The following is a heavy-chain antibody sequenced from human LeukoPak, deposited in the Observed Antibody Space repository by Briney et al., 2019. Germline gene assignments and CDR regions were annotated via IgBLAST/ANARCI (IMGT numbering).Heavy chain of an antibody. J-gene: IGHJ6*02. D-gene: IGHD2-15*01. CDR1: GFTFSSYG. Sequence: GGSLRLSCAASGFTFSSYGMHWVRQAPGKGLEWVAVIWYDGSYKYYADSVKGRFTISRDNSKNTLYLQMNSLRPEDTAVYYCAKGVVAATNAAYYGMDVWGQGTTVTVSS. V-gene: IGHV3-30*02. CDR2: IWYDGSYK. CDR3: AKGVVAATNAAYYGMDV.